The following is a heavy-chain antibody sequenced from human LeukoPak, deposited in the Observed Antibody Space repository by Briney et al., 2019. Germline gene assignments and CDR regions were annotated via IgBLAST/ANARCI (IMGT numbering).Heavy chain of an antibody. V-gene: IGHV4-39*01. D-gene: IGHD3-22*01. CDR1: GGSISSSSYY. CDR2: IYYSGST. CDR3: ARLYYDSSGYYQICYFDY. J-gene: IGHJ4*02. Sequence: LSATLSLTCPVSGGSISSSSYYWGWIRQPPGKGLEWIWSIYYSGSTYYNPSLKSRVTISVDTSKNQFSLNLSSVTAADTAVYYCARLYYDSSGYYQICYFDYWGQGTLVTVSS.